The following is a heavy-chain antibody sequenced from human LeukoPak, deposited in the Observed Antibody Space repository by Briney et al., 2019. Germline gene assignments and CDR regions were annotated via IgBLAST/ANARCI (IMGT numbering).Heavy chain of an antibody. CDR1: GGSISSSNW. J-gene: IGHJ6*04. D-gene: IGHD2-15*01. CDR3: AREPPIVGYGTDV. Sequence: PSETLSLTCAVSGGSISSSNWWSWVRQPPGKGLEWIGEIYHSGSTNYNPSLKSRVTISVDKSKNQFSLKLSSVTAADTAVYYCAREPPIVGYGTDVWGKGTTVTVSS. CDR2: IYHSGST. V-gene: IGHV4-4*02.